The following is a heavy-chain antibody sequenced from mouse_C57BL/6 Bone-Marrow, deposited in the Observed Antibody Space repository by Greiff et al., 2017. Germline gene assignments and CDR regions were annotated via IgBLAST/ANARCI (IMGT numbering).Heavy chain of an antibody. D-gene: IGHD2-4*01. CDR3: TTDYDYDLAWFAY. CDR1: GFNIKDDY. CDR2: IDPENGDT. V-gene: IGHV14-4*01. J-gene: IGHJ3*01. Sequence: EVKLQQSGAELVRPGASVKLSCTASGFNIKDDYMHWVKQRPEQGLEWIGWIDPENGDTEYASKFQGKATITADTSSNTAYLQLSSLTSEDTAVYYCTTDYDYDLAWFAYWGQGTLVTVSA.